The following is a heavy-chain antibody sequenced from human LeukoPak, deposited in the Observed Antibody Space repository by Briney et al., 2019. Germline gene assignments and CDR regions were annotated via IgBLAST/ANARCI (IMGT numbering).Heavy chain of an antibody. CDR2: IYTSGST. J-gene: IGHJ4*02. CDR3: ARGRHGSGTYFFDY. Sequence: SETLSLTCTVSGGSISRSRDYWGWIRQPAGKGLEWIGRIYTSGSTNYNPSLKSRVTMSVDTSKNQFSLKLRSVTAADTAMYYCARGRHGSGTYFFDYWGQGTLVTVSS. D-gene: IGHD3-10*01. CDR1: GGSISRSRDY. V-gene: IGHV4-61*02.